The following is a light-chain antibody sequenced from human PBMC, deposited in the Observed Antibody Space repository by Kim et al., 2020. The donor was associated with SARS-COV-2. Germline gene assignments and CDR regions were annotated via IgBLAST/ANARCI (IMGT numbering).Light chain of an antibody. CDR3: QQRSKWPPIT. Sequence: EVVLTQSPVTLSLSPGERATLSCRASQGVSSHLAWYQQKPGQAPRLLIYDGSDRATGIPARFRGSGTGTDFTLTISSLEPEDFAVYYCQQRSKWPPITFGQGTRLEIK. CDR1: QGVSSH. J-gene: IGKJ5*01. CDR2: DGS. V-gene: IGKV3-11*01.